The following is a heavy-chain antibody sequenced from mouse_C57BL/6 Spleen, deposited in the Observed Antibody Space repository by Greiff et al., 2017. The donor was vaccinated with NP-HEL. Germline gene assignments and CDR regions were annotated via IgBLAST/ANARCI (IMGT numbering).Heavy chain of an antibody. CDR3: ARYYGSSYGYAMDY. J-gene: IGHJ4*01. D-gene: IGHD1-1*01. Sequence: QVQLKESGPGLVQPSQSLSITCTVSGFSLTSYGVHWVRQSPGKGLEWLGVIWSGGSTDYNAAFISRLSISKDNSKSQVFFKMNSLQADDTAIYYGARYYGSSYGYAMDYWGQGTSVTVSS. V-gene: IGHV2-2*01. CDR1: GFSLTSYG. CDR2: IWSGGST.